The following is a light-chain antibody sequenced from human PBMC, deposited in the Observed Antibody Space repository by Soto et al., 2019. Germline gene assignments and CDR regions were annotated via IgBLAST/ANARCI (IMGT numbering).Light chain of an antibody. CDR1: QSVVTNS. J-gene: IGKJ1*01. CDR3: HQYGGPWWT. Sequence: EIVLTQSPGTLSLSPGERATLSCRASQSVVTNSLAWYQQKPGQAPRLIIYGASNRATGIPDRFSGRGSGTDFTLTISRLEPEDCAVYYCHQYGGPWWTFGQGTKVDIK. V-gene: IGKV3-20*01. CDR2: GAS.